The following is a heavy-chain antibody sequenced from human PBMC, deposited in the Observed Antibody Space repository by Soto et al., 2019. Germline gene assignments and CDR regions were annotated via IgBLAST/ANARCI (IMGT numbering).Heavy chain of an antibody. D-gene: IGHD2-21*02. Sequence: QVRLVQSGAEVRKPGASVKVSCKASGNTLTNYYVQWVRQAAGQGLEWMGIIDPTGAITTYAQKFQGRVTLTREPSTDTVFLDLTSLTSDDTAVYYCARDFVAVTTSRPWGMDVWGQGTTVIVSS. CDR1: GNTLTNYY. V-gene: IGHV1-46*01. CDR3: ARDFVAVTTSRPWGMDV. J-gene: IGHJ6*02. CDR2: IDPTGAIT.